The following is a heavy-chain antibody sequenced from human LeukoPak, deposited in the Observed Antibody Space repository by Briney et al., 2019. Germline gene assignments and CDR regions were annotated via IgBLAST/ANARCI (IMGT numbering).Heavy chain of an antibody. CDR2: IHNSGST. CDR3: ARVTGYMVEDYFDY. D-gene: IGHD6-13*01. Sequence: PSETLSLTCIVSGGSITTSDNYWGWIRQPPGKGLEWIGAIHNSGSTYYNPSLKSRVTISVDTSKNQFSLRLSSVTAADTALYYCARVTGYMVEDYFDYWGQGTPVTVSS. CDR1: GGSITTSDNY. J-gene: IGHJ4*02. V-gene: IGHV4-39*07.